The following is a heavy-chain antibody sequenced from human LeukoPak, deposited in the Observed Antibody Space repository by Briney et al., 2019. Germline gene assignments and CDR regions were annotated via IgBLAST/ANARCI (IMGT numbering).Heavy chain of an antibody. CDR3: ATGRSSGYDLDYYYGMDV. D-gene: IGHD5-12*01. Sequence: ASVKVSCKVSGYTLTELSMHWVRQAPGKGLEWMGGFDPEDGETIYAQKFQGRVTMTEDTSTDTAYMELSSLRYEDTVLFYCATGRSSGYDLDYYYGMDVWGQGTTVTVSS. V-gene: IGHV1-24*01. J-gene: IGHJ6*02. CDR2: FDPEDGET. CDR1: GYTLTELS.